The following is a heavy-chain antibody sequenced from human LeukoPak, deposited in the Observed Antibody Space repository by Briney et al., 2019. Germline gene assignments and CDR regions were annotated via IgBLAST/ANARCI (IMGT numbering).Heavy chain of an antibody. CDR3: ATLRIGGGKVVDV. CDR2: IYYSGST. J-gene: IGHJ6*02. V-gene: IGHV4-59*01. Sequence: SETLSLTCTVSGGSISSYYWSWIRQPPGKGLEWIGYIYYSGSTNYNPSLKSRVTISVDTSKNQFSLKLSSVTAADMAVYYCATLRIGGGKVVDVWGQGTTVTVSS. CDR1: GGSISSYY. D-gene: IGHD3-16*01.